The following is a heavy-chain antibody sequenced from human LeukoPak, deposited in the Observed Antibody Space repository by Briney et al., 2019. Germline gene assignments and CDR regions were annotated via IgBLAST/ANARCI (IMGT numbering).Heavy chain of an antibody. CDR3: AKPGGTLVRGVIMEFDS. Sequence: GGSLRLFCAASGFTFRSYAMNWVRQAPGKGLEWVSAITGSGDYTYYADSVKGRFTMSRDNSRNTVYLQMSSLRAEDTAVYYCAKPGGTLVRGVIMEFDSWGQGTQVAVSS. D-gene: IGHD3-10*01. CDR1: GFTFRSYA. J-gene: IGHJ4*02. CDR2: ITGSGDYT. V-gene: IGHV3-23*01.